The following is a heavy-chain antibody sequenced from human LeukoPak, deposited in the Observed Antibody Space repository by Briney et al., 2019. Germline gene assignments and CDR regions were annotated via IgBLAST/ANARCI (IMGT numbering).Heavy chain of an antibody. CDR1: GGSISSYY. J-gene: IGHJ3*02. D-gene: IGHD6-19*01. V-gene: IGHV4-59*01. CDR3: ARDHYSSGWYVGKDAFDI. CDR2: IYYSGST. Sequence: SETLSLTCTVSGGSISSYYWSWIRQPPGKGLEWIGYIYYSGSTNYNPSLKSRVTISVDTSKNQFSLKLSSVTAADTAVYYCARDHYSSGWYVGKDAFDIWGQGTMVTVSP.